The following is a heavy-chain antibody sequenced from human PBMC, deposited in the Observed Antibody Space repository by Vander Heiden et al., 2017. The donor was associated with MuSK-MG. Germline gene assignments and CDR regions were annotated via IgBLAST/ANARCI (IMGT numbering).Heavy chain of an antibody. CDR3: ARDPRYCSGGSCYGPHYYYYMDV. D-gene: IGHD2-15*01. CDR2: IYYSGST. CDR1: GGSVSSGSYY. J-gene: IGHJ6*03. V-gene: IGHV4-61*01. Sequence: QVQLQESGPGLVKPSETLSLTCTVSGGSVSSGSYYWSWLRQRPGKGLEWIGYIYYSGSTNYNPALKSRVTISVDTSKNQFSLKLSSVTAADTAVYCCARDPRYCSGGSCYGPHYYYYMDVWGKGTTVTVSS.